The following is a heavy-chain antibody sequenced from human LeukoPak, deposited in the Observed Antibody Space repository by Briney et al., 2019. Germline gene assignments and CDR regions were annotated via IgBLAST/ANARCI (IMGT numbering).Heavy chain of an antibody. CDR2: IKQDGSEK. V-gene: IGHV3-7*04. CDR1: GFTFSSYW. D-gene: IGHD3-9*01. CDR3: ARENYDILTYFGTGMDV. Sequence: GGSLRLSCAASGFTFSSYWMSWVRQAPGKGLEWVANIKQDGSEKYYVDSVKGRFTISRDNAKNSLYLQTNSLRAEDTAVYYCARENYDILTYFGTGMDVWGQGTTVTVSS. J-gene: IGHJ6*02.